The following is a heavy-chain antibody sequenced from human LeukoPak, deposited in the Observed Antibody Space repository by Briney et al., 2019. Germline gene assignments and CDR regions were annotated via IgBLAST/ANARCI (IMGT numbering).Heavy chain of an antibody. J-gene: IGHJ4*02. Sequence: WASVKVSCKASGGTFSSYGISWVRQAPGKGLEWMGGFDPEDGETIYAQKFQGRVTMTEDTSTDTAYMELSSLRSEDTAVYYCATSWRGAIRLWLGYWGQGTLVTVSS. CDR3: ATSWRGAIRLWLGY. D-gene: IGHD5-18*01. V-gene: IGHV1-24*01. CDR1: GGTFSSYG. CDR2: FDPEDGET.